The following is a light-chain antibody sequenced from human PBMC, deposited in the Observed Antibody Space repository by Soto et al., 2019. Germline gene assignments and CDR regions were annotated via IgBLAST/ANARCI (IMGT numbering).Light chain of an antibody. Sequence: VLTQSPGTLSLSPGDAATLSCRASQSISSGYLAWYQQKSGQAPRLLIYGTSSRASEISDRFSGSGSGTDFTLTISSLEPEDFAMYYCQQYARSPWTFGQGTQLEIK. CDR2: GTS. CDR1: QSISSGY. V-gene: IGKV3-20*01. J-gene: IGKJ1*01. CDR3: QQYARSPWT.